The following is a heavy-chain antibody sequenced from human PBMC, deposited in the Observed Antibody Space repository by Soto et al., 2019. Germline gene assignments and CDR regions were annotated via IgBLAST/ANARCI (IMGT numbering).Heavy chain of an antibody. V-gene: IGHV4-4*02. CDR2: IFHDGTA. CDR3: ARLFYDTRLNYMYFDF. D-gene: IGHD3-10*01. Sequence: SETLSLTCAVSGVSLTSGNWWTWVRQSPQRGLEYIGEIFHDGTANYYPSFERRVAMSVDTSRNQFSLKLTSVTAADTAVYFCARLFYDTRLNYMYFDFWGQGTLVNVSS. CDR1: GVSLTSGNW. J-gene: IGHJ4*02.